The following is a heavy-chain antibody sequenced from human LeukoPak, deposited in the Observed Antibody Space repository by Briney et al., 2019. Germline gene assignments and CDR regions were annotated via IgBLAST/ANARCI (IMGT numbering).Heavy chain of an antibody. CDR3: ARKSSSGWYFDY. J-gene: IGHJ4*02. D-gene: IGHD6-19*01. Sequence: SEALSLTCTVSGGSINSYFWSWIRQPPGKGLEWIGYIYYSGSTNYNPSLKSRVTISVDTSKNQFSLKLSSVTAADTAVYYCARKSSSGWYFDYWGQGTLVTVSS. CDR2: IYYSGST. V-gene: IGHV4-59*01. CDR1: GGSINSYF.